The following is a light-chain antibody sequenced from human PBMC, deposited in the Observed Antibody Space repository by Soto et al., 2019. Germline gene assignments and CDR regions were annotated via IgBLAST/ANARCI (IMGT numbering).Light chain of an antibody. Sequence: EIVLTQSPATLSLSPGERATLSCRASQSVSSFLAWYQQKPGQAPRLLIYDASNRATGTPARFSGSGSGTDFTLTFSSLEPEDFATYYCQQSYNTPFTFGPGTKWIS. V-gene: IGKV3-11*01. CDR2: DAS. CDR1: QSVSSF. J-gene: IGKJ3*01. CDR3: QQSYNTPFT.